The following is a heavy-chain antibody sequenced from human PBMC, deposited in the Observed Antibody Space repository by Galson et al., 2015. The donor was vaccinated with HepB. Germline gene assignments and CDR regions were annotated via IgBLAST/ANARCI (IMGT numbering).Heavy chain of an antibody. V-gene: IGHV3-23*01. CDR2: VDGSVGST. D-gene: IGHD2-15*01. Sequence: SLRLSCAASGFTFSNFAMSWVRQAPGKGLEWVSSVDGSVGSTYYADSVKGRFTISRDDSKNTPYLQLNSLRAEDTAVYYCAKRSCTSGSCFFFYYWGQGTLVTVSS. CDR1: GFTFSNFA. J-gene: IGHJ4*02. CDR3: AKRSCTSGSCFFFYY.